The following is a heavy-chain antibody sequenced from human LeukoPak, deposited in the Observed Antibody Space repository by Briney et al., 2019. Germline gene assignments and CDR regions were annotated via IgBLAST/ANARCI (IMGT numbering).Heavy chain of an antibody. D-gene: IGHD3-22*01. V-gene: IGHV3-7*01. CDR3: ARMSSSGYFL. CDR1: GFTFSNHW. Sequence: GGSLRLSCAASGFTFSNHWMSWVRQAPGKGLEWVANIKQDGSDKYFVDSTRGRFTISRDNAKKSLYLQMNSLRAEDTAVYYCARMSSSGYFLWGQGALVTVSS. J-gene: IGHJ4*02. CDR2: IKQDGSDK.